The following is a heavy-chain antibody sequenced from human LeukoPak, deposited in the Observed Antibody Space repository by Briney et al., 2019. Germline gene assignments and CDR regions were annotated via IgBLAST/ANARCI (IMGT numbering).Heavy chain of an antibody. V-gene: IGHV3-7*03. CDR1: GFTLSSYW. D-gene: IGHD5-12*01. J-gene: IGHJ3*02. Sequence: PGGSLRLSCAASGFTLSSYWMSSVRQAPGKGLEWLANIKQDGSEKYYVDSVKGRFTISRDNAKNSLYLQMNRLRAEDTAVYYCARGGVAIDAFDIWGQGTMVTVSS. CDR2: IKQDGSEK. CDR3: ARGGVAIDAFDI.